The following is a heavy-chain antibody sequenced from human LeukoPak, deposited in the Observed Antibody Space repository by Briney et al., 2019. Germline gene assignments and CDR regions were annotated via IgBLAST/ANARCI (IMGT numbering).Heavy chain of an antibody. J-gene: IGHJ4*02. CDR3: ARPQLNIAMAGGDY. D-gene: IGHD6-19*01. CDR2: IYPGDSDT. V-gene: IGHV5-51*01. Sequence: GESLKISCKGSGYSFTNYWIGWVPQVPGKGLEWMVIIYPGDSDTRYSPSFQGQVTISADKSIRTAYLQWSSLKASDTAIYYCARPQLNIAMAGGDYWGQGTLVTVSS. CDR1: GYSFTNYW.